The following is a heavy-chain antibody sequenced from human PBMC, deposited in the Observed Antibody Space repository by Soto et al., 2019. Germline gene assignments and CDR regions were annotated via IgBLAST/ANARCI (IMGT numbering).Heavy chain of an antibody. Sequence: EVQLLESGGGLAKPGGSLRLSCAASGFTFSKYAMSWVRLAPGKGLEWVSSISANGGITDYADSVKGRFTISRDNFQNSLSLQMDSLRGDDTALYFCAKDKYTDSVRKVWFFDYWGRGTLVTVSS. D-gene: IGHD2-15*01. CDR2: ISANGGIT. J-gene: IGHJ2*01. CDR1: GFTFSKYA. CDR3: AKDKYTDSVRKVWFFDY. V-gene: IGHV3-23*01.